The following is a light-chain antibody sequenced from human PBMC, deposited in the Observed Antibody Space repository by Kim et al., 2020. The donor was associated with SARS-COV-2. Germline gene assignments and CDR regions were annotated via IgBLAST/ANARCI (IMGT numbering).Light chain of an antibody. Sequence: SPGERATLSCRASQTIAGNFLAWYQQKPGQAPRLLIYGASTRATDIPDRFSGSGSGTDFTLTIGRLEPEDFAVYYCQQYGNLPPWTFGQGTKLEIK. J-gene: IGKJ1*01. V-gene: IGKV3-20*01. CDR1: QTIAGNF. CDR2: GAS. CDR3: QQYGNLPPWT.